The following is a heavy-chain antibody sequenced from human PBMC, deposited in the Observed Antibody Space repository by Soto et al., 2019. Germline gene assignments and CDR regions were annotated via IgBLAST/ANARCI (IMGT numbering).Heavy chain of an antibody. D-gene: IGHD2-2*01. CDR3: ARRGLPTVVVPAAIEYYYYYMDV. V-gene: IGHV1-18*01. CDR1: GYTFTSYA. CDR2: ISAYNGNT. Sequence: ASVKVSCKASGYTFTSYAMHWVRQAPGQGLERMGWISAYNGNTNYAQKLQGRVTMTTDTSTSTAYMELRSLRSDDTAVYYCARRGLPTVVVPAAIEYYYYYMDVWGKGTTVTVSS. J-gene: IGHJ6*03.